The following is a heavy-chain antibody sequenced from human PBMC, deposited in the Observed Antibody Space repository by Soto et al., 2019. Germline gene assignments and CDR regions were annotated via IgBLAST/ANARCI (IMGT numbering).Heavy chain of an antibody. D-gene: IGHD3-22*01. V-gene: IGHV3-30*18. CDR3: AKVDYYDSRGYLPGSAHFDF. J-gene: IGHJ4*02. CDR2: ISYDGSTE. CDR1: GFIFKNYG. Sequence: LRLSCAASGFIFKNYGMHWVRQAPGKGLEWVAVISYDGSTEYYADSVKGRFTISRDSPKNTLFLQMNSLRVEDTAMYYCAKVDYYDSRGYLPGSAHFDFWGQGTLVTVSS.